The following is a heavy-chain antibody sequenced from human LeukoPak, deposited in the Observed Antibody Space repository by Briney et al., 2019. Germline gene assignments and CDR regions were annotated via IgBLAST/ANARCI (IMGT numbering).Heavy chain of an antibody. V-gene: IGHV1-2*02. CDR1: GYTFTGYY. D-gene: IGHD4-17*01. CDR3: ARGDYGDYESLGDY. J-gene: IGHJ4*02. CDR2: INPNSGGT. Sequence: ASVTVSCKASGYTFTGYYMHWVRQAPGQGLEWMGWINPNSGGTNYAQKFQGRVTMTRDTSISTAYMELSRLRSDDTAVYYCARGDYGDYESLGDYWGQGTLVTVSS.